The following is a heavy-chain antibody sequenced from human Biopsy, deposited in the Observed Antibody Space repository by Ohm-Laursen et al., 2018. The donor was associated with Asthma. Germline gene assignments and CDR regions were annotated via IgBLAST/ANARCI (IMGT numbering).Heavy chain of an antibody. Sequence: SLRLSCAASGFVFRSHAMHWVRQAPGKGLEWVAVVSYDGGVAHYADSMKGRFTISRDNAKSTLYLQMNGLRTDDPAVYYCAKRRGYSDLTDFDHWGQGTLVTVSS. J-gene: IGHJ4*02. D-gene: IGHD3-3*01. CDR3: AKRRGYSDLTDFDH. CDR1: GFVFRSHA. CDR2: VSYDGGVA. V-gene: IGHV3-30*18.